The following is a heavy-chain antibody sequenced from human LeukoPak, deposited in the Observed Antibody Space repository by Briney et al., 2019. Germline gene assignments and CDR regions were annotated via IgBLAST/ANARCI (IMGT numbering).Heavy chain of an antibody. Sequence: SETLSLTCTVSGGSISSGDYYWSWIRQPPGKGLEWIGYIYYSGSTYYNPSLKSRVTISVDTSKNQFSLKLSSVTAADTAVYYCARVPSGSYPCDYWGQGTLVTVSS. CDR2: IYYSGST. V-gene: IGHV4-30-4*08. CDR1: GGSISSGDYY. J-gene: IGHJ4*02. D-gene: IGHD1-26*01. CDR3: ARVPSGSYPCDY.